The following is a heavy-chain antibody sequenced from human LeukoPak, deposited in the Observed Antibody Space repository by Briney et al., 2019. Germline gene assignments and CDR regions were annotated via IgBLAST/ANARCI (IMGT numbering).Heavy chain of an antibody. CDR1: GFTFSDYY. CDR3: ASGEVATPFDY. V-gene: IGHV3-11*01. Sequence: GWSLRLSCAASGFTFSDYYMSWIRQAPGKGLEWVSYISSSGSTIYYADSVKGRFTISRDNAKNSLYLQMNSLRAEDTAVYYCASGEVATPFDYWGQGTLVTVSS. D-gene: IGHD5-24*01. CDR2: ISSSGSTI. J-gene: IGHJ4*02.